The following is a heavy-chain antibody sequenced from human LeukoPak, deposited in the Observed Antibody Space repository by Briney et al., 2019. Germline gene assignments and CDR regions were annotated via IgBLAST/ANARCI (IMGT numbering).Heavy chain of an antibody. CDR2: IIPFLGTA. J-gene: IGHJ6*02. D-gene: IGHD2-2*01. CDR3: ARAEDIVVVPAAMLSYYGMDV. Sequence: SVTVSCKASGGTFSSYAISWVRQAPGQGLEWMGGIIPFLGTANYAQKFQGRVTITADESTSTAYMELSSLRSEDTAVYYCARAEDIVVVPAAMLSYYGMDVWGQGTTVTVSS. CDR1: GGTFSSYA. V-gene: IGHV1-69*13.